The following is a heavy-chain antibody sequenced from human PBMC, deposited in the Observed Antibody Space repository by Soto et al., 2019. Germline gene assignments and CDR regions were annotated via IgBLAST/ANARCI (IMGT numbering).Heavy chain of an antibody. J-gene: IGHJ3*01. CDR2: ISYAGNDN. CDR1: GFTLSSYV. V-gene: IGHV3-30-3*01. D-gene: IGHD6-19*01. Sequence: QVQLVESGGGVVQPGRSLRLSCAASGFTLSSYVMHWVRQAPGKGLEWVARISYAGNDNYYADSVKGRFTISRDNSKKTLYLQMTSLRADDTAVYYCARDRQQWLEPAGGALSFWGQGTMVIVSS. CDR3: ARDRQQWLEPAGGALSF.